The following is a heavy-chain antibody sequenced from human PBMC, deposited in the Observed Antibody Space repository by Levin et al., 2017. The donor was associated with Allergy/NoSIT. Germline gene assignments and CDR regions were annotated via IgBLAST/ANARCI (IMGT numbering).Heavy chain of an antibody. Sequence: LTGGSLRLSCAVSGLNFNNYGMNWVRQAPGKGLEWVALISGGGNDGFYADSVRGRFTISRDNSKNTLYLQMNSLRPDDTAVYYCAARVFDYWGQGTLVAVSS. CDR2: ISGGGNDG. V-gene: IGHV3-30*03. J-gene: IGHJ4*02. CDR3: AARVFDY. CDR1: GLNFNNYG.